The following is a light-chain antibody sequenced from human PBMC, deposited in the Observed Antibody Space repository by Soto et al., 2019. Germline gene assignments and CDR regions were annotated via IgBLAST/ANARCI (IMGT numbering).Light chain of an antibody. V-gene: IGLV2-8*01. CDR3: SSYTGTNNFGV. CDR1: SSDVGGYNY. CDR2: EVR. J-gene: IGLJ1*01. Sequence: QSALTQPPSASGSPGQSVTISCTGSSSDVGGYNYVSWYQQHPGKAPKLVIYEVRKWPSGVPDRFSGSKSGNTASLTVSGLQAEDEADSYCSSYTGTNNFGVFGPGTKLTVL.